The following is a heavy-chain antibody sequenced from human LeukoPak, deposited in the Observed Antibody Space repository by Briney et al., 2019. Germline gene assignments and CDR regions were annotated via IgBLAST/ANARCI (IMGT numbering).Heavy chain of an antibody. D-gene: IGHD6-19*01. CDR2: IYYSGST. CDR3: ATSGWYLLPGVY. CDR1: GDSISSTNYY. J-gene: IGHJ4*02. V-gene: IGHV4-39*01. Sequence: ETLSLTCTVSGDSISSTNYYWGWIRQPPGKGLEWIGSIYYSGSTYYNPSLESRVTISVDTSKNQFSLKLSSVTAADAAVYYCATSGWYLLPGVYWGQGTLVTVSS.